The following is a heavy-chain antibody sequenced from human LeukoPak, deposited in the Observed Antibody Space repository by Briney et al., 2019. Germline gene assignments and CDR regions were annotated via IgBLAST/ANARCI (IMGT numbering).Heavy chain of an antibody. CDR2: IYYSGST. CDR1: GGSISSSSYY. V-gene: IGHV4-39*01. Sequence: SETLSLTCTVSGGSISSSSYYWGWIRQPPGKGLEWIGSIYYSGSTYYNPSLKSRATISVDTSKNQFSLKLSSVTAADTAVYYCARHEFSSGWYRPSDYWGQGTLVTVSS. CDR3: ARHEFSSGWYRPSDY. J-gene: IGHJ4*02. D-gene: IGHD6-19*01.